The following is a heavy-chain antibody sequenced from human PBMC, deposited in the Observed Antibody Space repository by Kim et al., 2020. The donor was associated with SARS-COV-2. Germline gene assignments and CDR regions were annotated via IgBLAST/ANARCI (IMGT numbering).Heavy chain of an antibody. J-gene: IGHJ4*02. CDR3: ARVYGSGRTGDY. Sequence: SYNPSLKSRVTISVDTSKNQFSLKLSSVTAADTAVYYCARVYGSGRTGDYWGQGTLVTVSS. D-gene: IGHD3-10*01. V-gene: IGHV4-34*01.